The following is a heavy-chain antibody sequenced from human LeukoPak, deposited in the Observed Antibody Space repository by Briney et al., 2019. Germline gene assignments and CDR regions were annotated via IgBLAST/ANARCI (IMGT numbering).Heavy chain of an antibody. V-gene: IGHV1-8*01. CDR3: AGGRGPYYYYGMDV. CDR2: MNPNSGNT. CDR1: GYTFTSYD. D-gene: IGHD3-10*01. J-gene: IGHJ6*02. Sequence: ASVKVSCKASGYTFTSYDINWVRQATGQGLEWMGWMNPNSGNTGYAQKFQGRVTMTRNTSISTAYMELSSLRSEDTAVYYCAGGRGPYYYYGMDVWGQGTTVTVSS.